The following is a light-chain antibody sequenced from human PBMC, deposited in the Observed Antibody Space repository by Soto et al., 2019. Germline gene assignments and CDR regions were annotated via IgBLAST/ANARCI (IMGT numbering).Light chain of an antibody. Sequence: QSALTQPASVSGSPGQSITISCTGTNSDIGGYNYVSWYQQHPGKAPKLMIYEVTNRPSGVSNRFSGSKSGNTASLTSSGLQAEDEADYYCASYTSPSTSVLFGGGTKLTVL. CDR3: ASYTSPSTSVL. CDR1: NSDIGGYNY. V-gene: IGLV2-14*01. CDR2: EVT. J-gene: IGLJ3*02.